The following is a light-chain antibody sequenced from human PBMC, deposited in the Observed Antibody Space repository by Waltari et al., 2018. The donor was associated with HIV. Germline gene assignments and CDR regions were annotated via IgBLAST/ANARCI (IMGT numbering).Light chain of an antibody. J-gene: IGLJ3*02. V-gene: IGLV3-25*03. CDR1: ALPKQY. CDR3: QSADSSGTWV. Sequence: SYELTQPPSVSVSPGQTARITCSGDALPKQYAYWYHQKPGQAPGLVIYKDTERPSGFPERFSGSSSGTTVTLTSSGVQAEDEADYYCQSADSSGTWVFGGGTKLTVL. CDR2: KDT.